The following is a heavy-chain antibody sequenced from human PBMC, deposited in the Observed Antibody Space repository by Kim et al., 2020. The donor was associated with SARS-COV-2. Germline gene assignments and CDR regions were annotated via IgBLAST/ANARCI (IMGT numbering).Heavy chain of an antibody. Sequence: STNSQADSVKGRFPIPRDNAKNSLYLQMNNLRAEDTAVYYCARLYDPPLVWGHGTLVTVSS. D-gene: IGHD3-22*01. CDR3: ARLYDPPLV. J-gene: IGHJ4*01. CDR2: STN. V-gene: IGHV3-48*01.